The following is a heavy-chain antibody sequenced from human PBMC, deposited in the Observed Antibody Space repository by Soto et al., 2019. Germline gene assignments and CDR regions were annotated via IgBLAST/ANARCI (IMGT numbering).Heavy chain of an antibody. V-gene: IGHV4-38-2*02. CDR3: ARDWGTGYDWFDS. CDR2: IDHSGST. Sequence: KTSETLALTCGVSGYSISSGYDWGWVRQPPGKGLEWIGSIDHSGSTHYNPSLKSRVTISLDTSKNQFSLRLTSVTDADTALYYCARDWGTGYDWFDSWGQGILVTVSS. D-gene: IGHD1-1*01. J-gene: IGHJ5*01. CDR1: GYSISSGYD.